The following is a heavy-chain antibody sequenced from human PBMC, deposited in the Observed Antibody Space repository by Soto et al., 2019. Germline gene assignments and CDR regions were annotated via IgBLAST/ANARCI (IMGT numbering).Heavy chain of an antibody. CDR1: GFTFISYG. V-gene: IGHV3-30*18. Sequence: GGSLILSCAASGFTFISYGMHWVRQAPGKGLEWVAVISYDGSNKYYADSVKGRFTISRDNSKNTLYLQMNSLRAEDTAVYYCAKDRYSYGYSFPLDYWGQGTLVTVSS. J-gene: IGHJ4*02. D-gene: IGHD5-18*01. CDR2: ISYDGSNK. CDR3: AKDRYSYGYSFPLDY.